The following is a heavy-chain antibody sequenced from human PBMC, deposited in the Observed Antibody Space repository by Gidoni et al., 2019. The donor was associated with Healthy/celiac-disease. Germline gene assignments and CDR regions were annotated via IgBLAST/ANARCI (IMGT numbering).Heavy chain of an antibody. D-gene: IGHD4-17*01. CDR3: ARAIYGDLDAFDI. J-gene: IGHJ3*02. CDR1: GFTFSSYG. V-gene: IGHV3-33*01. CDR2: IWYDGSNK. Sequence: QVQLVESGGGVVQPGRSLRLSCAASGFTFSSYGMHWVRQAPGKGLEWVAVIWYDGSNKYYADSVKGRFTISRDNSKNTLYLQMNSLRAEDTAVYYCARAIYGDLDAFDIWGQGTMVTVSS.